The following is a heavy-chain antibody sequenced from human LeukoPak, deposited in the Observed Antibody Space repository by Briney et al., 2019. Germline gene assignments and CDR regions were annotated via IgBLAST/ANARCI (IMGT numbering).Heavy chain of an antibody. J-gene: IGHJ6*02. V-gene: IGHV3-21*01. D-gene: IGHD3-3*01. Sequence: GGSLRLSCAASGFTFSSYSVNWVRQAPGKGLEWVSSISSSSSYIYYADSVKGRFTISRDNAKNSLYLQMNSLRAEDTAVYYCARDGVLRFLEWLPQGYYYGMDVWGQGTTVTVSS. CDR2: ISSSSSYI. CDR3: ARDGVLRFLEWLPQGYYYGMDV. CDR1: GFTFSSYS.